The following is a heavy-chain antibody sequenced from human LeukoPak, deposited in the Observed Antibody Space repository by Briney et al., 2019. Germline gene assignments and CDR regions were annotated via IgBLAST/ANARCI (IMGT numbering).Heavy chain of an antibody. Sequence: ASVKVSCKASGYTFKAYGINWVRQAPGQGLEWMAWISAYNGNTNYAQQFQGRVTMTTDTSTSTAYLELRSLRSDDTAMYYCARDFTPIVLEPAAPDYWGHGTLVTVSS. CDR3: ARDFTPIVLEPAAPDY. V-gene: IGHV1-18*01. CDR1: GYTFKAYG. D-gene: IGHD2-2*01. CDR2: ISAYNGNT. J-gene: IGHJ4*01.